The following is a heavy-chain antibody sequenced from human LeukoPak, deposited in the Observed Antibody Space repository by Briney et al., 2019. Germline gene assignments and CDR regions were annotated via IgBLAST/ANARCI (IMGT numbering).Heavy chain of an antibody. CDR1: EFTFSTYT. J-gene: IGHJ4*02. V-gene: IGHV3-21*01. D-gene: IGHD3-3*01. CDR3: SRTLFGVVNY. CDR2: IDTSGDYI. Sequence: GGSLRLSCTASEFTFSTYTMTWVRQAPGKGLEWISSIDTSGDYIFYADSVKGRLTISRDNAKNALYLQMNSLRAEDTAVYYCSRTLFGVVNYWGQGTLVTVSS.